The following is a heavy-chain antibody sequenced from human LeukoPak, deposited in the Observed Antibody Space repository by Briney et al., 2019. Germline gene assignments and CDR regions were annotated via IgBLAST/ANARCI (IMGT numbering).Heavy chain of an antibody. V-gene: IGHV3-23*01. Sequence: GGSLRLSCAVSGFTFDDYGMTWVRQAPGKGLEWVSSISGSGNRTYYADSVKGRFTISRDNSKNTLFLQMNSLRAEDTAVYYCAKNLYCGGGSCYPSALGMDVWGQGTTVTVSS. CDR1: GFTFDDYG. CDR2: ISGSGNRT. D-gene: IGHD2-15*01. CDR3: AKNLYCGGGSCYPSALGMDV. J-gene: IGHJ6*02.